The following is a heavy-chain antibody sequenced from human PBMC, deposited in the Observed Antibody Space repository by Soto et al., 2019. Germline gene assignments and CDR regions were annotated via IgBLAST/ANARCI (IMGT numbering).Heavy chain of an antibody. V-gene: IGHV4-30-4*01. J-gene: IGHJ6*02. Sequence: SETLSLTCTVSGGSIGSDDSYWSWIRRPPGKGLEWIGYIYYRGSIFYNPSLESRVTISVDTSKNQFSLKLSSVTAADTAVYYCARDDCGGTRCSYYYGMDVWGQGTTVTVSS. CDR2: IYYRGSI. D-gene: IGHD2-21*01. CDR3: ARDDCGGTRCSYYYGMDV. CDR1: GGSIGSDDSY.